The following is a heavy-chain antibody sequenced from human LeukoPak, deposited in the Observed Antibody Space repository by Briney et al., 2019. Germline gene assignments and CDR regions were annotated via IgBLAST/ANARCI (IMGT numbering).Heavy chain of an antibody. V-gene: IGHV3-23*01. Sequence: GGSLRLSCAASGFTFSRYSMNWVRQAPGKGLEWVSAISGSGGSTYYADSVKGWFTISRDNSKNTLYLQMNSLRAEDTAVYYCAKDSYYYGSGTLDAFDIWGQGTMVTVSS. J-gene: IGHJ3*02. CDR1: GFTFSRYS. CDR3: AKDSYYYGSGTLDAFDI. CDR2: ISGSGGST. D-gene: IGHD3-10*01.